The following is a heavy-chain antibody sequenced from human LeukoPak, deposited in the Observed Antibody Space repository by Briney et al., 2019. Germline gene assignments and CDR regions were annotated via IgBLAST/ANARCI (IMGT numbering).Heavy chain of an antibody. CDR1: GFTFSSYS. CDR2: ISSSSSYI. V-gene: IGHV3-21*01. D-gene: IGHD1-26*01. Sequence: GGSLRLSCAASGFTFSSYSMTWVRQAPGKGLEWVSSISSSSSYIYYADSVKGRFTISRDNAKNSLYLQMNSLRAEDTAVYYCAREREKWELLAPDYWGQGTLVTVSS. CDR3: AREREKWELLAPDY. J-gene: IGHJ4*02.